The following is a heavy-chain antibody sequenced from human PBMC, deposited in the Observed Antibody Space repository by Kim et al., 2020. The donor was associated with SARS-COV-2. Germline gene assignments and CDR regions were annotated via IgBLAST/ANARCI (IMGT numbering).Heavy chain of an antibody. CDR3: AREFSRYSSSTRFRFDP. V-gene: IGHV3-48*02. D-gene: IGHD6-6*01. Sequence: VQGRFTISRDNAKNSLYLQMNSLRDEGTAVYYCAREFSRYSSSTRFRFDPWGQGTLVTVSS. J-gene: IGHJ5*02.